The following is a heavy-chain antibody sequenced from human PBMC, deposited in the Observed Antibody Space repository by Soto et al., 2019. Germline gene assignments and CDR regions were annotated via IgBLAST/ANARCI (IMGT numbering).Heavy chain of an antibody. CDR3: ARELGDCSGGTCYSDY. D-gene: IGHD2-15*01. V-gene: IGHV3-23*01. CDR2: ISGSGDST. Sequence: GGSLRLSCAASGFTFSSYAMSWVRQAPGKGLEWVSSISGSGDSTYYADSVKGRFTISRDNSKNTLSLQMNSLRAEDTAVYYCARELGDCSGGTCYSDYWGQGTLVTVSS. J-gene: IGHJ4*02. CDR1: GFTFSSYA.